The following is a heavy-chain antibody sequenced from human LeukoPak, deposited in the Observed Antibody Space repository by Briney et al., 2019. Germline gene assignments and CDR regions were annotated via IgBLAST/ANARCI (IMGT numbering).Heavy chain of an antibody. CDR1: GGSISSYY. Sequence: SETLSLTCTVSGGSISSYYWSWIRQPAGKGLEWIGRIYTSGSTNYNPSLKSRVTISVDRSKNQFSLKLSSVTAADTAVYYCARGVGGYCSGGICYSGPNWFDPWGQGTLVTVSS. V-gene: IGHV4-4*07. CDR2: IYTSGST. D-gene: IGHD2-15*01. J-gene: IGHJ5*02. CDR3: ARGVGGYCSGGICYSGPNWFDP.